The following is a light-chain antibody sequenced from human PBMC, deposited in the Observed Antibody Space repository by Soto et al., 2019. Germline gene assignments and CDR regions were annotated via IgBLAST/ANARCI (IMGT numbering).Light chain of an antibody. J-gene: IGKJ1*01. CDR1: QSVRSSY. CDR2: DAS. CDR3: QQYGGSPT. V-gene: IGKV3-20*01. Sequence: EIVLTHSPGTLSLSPGERATLSCRASQSVRSSYLAWYQQKPGQPPRLLIYDASNRGTGVPDRFSGSGSGTDFTLAISRLEPEDFAVYYCQQYGGSPTFGLGTKVEIK.